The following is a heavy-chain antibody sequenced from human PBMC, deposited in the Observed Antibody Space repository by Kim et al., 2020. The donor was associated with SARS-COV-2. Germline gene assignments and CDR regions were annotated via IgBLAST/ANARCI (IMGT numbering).Heavy chain of an antibody. CDR3: AITTFGSSYNFDY. V-gene: IGHV3-23*01. J-gene: IGHJ4*02. CDR2: ISGHGGDT. D-gene: IGHD6-6*01. Sequence: GGSLRLSCAASGFTFSGYVMSWVRQAPGKGLEWVSGISGHGGDTFYADSVKGRFTISRDNSKKTLNLQMTGLRADYSAVYYCAITTFGSSYNFDYWGQGTLVIVSS. CDR1: GFTFSGYV.